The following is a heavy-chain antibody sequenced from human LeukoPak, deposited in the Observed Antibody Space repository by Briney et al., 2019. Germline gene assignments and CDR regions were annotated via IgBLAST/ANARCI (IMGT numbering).Heavy chain of an antibody. J-gene: IGHJ6*02. V-gene: IGHV3-7*01. CDR3: ARVGQGGFGELFSYYYGMDV. D-gene: IGHD3-10*01. CDR2: IKQDGSEK. CDR1: GFTFSSYW. Sequence: PGGSLRLSCAASGFTFSSYWMSWVRQAPGKGLEWVANIKQDGSEKYYVDSVKGRFTISRDNAKNSLYLQMNSLRAEDTAVYYCARVGQGGFGELFSYYYGMDVWGQGTTVTVSS.